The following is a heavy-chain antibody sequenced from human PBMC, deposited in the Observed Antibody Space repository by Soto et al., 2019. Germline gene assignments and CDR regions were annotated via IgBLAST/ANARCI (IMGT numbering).Heavy chain of an antibody. D-gene: IGHD3-3*01. Sequence: SETLSLTCTVSGGSISSYYWSWIRQPPGKGLEWIGYIYYSGSTNYNPSLKSRVTISVDTSKNQFSLKLSSVTAADTAVYYCARVVIIRYYYYMDVWGKGTTVTVSS. V-gene: IGHV4-59*01. CDR1: GGSISSYY. CDR2: IYYSGST. CDR3: ARVVIIRYYYYMDV. J-gene: IGHJ6*03.